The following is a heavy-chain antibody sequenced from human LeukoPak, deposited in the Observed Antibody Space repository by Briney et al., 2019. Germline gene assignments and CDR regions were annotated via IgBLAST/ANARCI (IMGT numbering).Heavy chain of an antibody. CDR2: IHYSGST. D-gene: IGHD3-16*01. Sequence: PSETLSLTCTVSGGSISSYYWIWIRQPPGKGLEWIGYIHYSGSTNYNPSLKSRVTISVDTSKNQFSLRLSSVTAADTAAYYCARGWVYFDFWGQGTLLTVSS. CDR1: GGSISSYY. CDR3: ARGWVYFDF. V-gene: IGHV4-59*01. J-gene: IGHJ4*02.